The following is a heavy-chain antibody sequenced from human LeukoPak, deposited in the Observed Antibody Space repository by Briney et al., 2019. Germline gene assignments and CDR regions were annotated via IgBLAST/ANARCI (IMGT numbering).Heavy chain of an antibody. CDR2: ISSSGSTI. Sequence: GGSLRLSCAASGFTFSDYYMSWIRQAPGKGLGWVSYISSSGSTIYYADSVKGRFTISRDNAKNSPYLQMNSLRAEDTAVYYCARYMVRGVIFDYWGQGTLVTVSS. CDR3: ARYMVRGVIFDY. V-gene: IGHV3-11*01. D-gene: IGHD3-10*01. J-gene: IGHJ4*02. CDR1: GFTFSDYY.